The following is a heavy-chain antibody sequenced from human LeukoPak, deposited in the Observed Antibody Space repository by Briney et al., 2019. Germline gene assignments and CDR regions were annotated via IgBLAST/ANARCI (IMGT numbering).Heavy chain of an antibody. J-gene: IGHJ4*02. CDR1: GFPFSSYW. Sequence: PGGSLRLSCVASGFPFSSYWMTWVRQAPGKGLEWVANIKQDGSKKSYVDSVKGRFTISRDNAKNSLYLQMNSLRAEDTAVYYCARRRYNWNAIDYWGQGTLVTVSS. V-gene: IGHV3-7*03. CDR3: ARRRYNWNAIDY. CDR2: IKQDGSKK. D-gene: IGHD1-20*01.